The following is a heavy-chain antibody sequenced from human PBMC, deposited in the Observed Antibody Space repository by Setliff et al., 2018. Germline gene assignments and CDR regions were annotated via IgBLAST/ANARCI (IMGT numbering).Heavy chain of an antibody. CDR1: GATFSSHG. J-gene: IGHJ4*02. Sequence: ASVKVSCKASGATFSSHGISWVRQAPGQGLEWMGRISAYNGNTIYAQKFQGRVTVTTDTSTGTGYMELRSLKSDDTAVYYCARSSGPRVVLAADFDYWGQGTLVTVSS. CDR2: ISAYNGNT. V-gene: IGHV1-18*01. D-gene: IGHD5-12*01. CDR3: ARSSGPRVVLAADFDY.